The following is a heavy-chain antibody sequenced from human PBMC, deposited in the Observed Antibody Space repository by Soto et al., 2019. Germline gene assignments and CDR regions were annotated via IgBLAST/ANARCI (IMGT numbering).Heavy chain of an antibody. CDR2: VKPDGSEK. J-gene: IGHJ4*02. CDR1: GFTSSYW. D-gene: IGHD3-10*01. V-gene: IGHV3-7*01. CDR3: RVDDLSRGEDY. Sequence: GGSLRLSCTASGFTSSYWMGWVRQAPGMGLEWVASVKPDGSEKYYLDSVKGRFTISRDNAENSLYLRMNDLRADDTALYHCRVDDLSRGEDYWGPGTLVTVSS.